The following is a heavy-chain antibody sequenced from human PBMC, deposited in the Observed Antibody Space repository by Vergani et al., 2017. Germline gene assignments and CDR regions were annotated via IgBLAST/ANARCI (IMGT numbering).Heavy chain of an antibody. CDR2: ISGSGGST. D-gene: IGHD3-22*01. V-gene: IGHV3-23*04. J-gene: IGHJ4*02. CDR3: AKGSAYYDSSGYYGSPDY. Sequence: EVQLVESGGGLVQPGGSLRLSCAASGFTFSSYAMSWVRQAPGKGLEWVSAISGSGGSTYYADSVKGRFTISRDNSKNSLYLQMNSLRTEDTALYYCAKGSAYYDSSGYYGSPDYWGQGTLVTVSS. CDR1: GFTFSSYA.